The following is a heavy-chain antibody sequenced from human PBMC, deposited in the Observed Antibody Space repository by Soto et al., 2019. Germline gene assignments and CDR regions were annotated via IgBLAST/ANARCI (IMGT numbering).Heavy chain of an antibody. D-gene: IGHD3-10*01. CDR1: GFTFSSDS. CDR2: ISSSSSYI. Sequence: ELQLVESGGGLVKPGGSLRLSCAASGFTFSSDSMNWVRQAPGKGLEWVSSISSSSSYIYYADSVKGRFTISRDNAKNSLYLQMNSLRAEDTAVYYCARDNSMVRGVISYWGQRILVTVSS. V-gene: IGHV3-21*01. CDR3: ARDNSMVRGVISY. J-gene: IGHJ4*02.